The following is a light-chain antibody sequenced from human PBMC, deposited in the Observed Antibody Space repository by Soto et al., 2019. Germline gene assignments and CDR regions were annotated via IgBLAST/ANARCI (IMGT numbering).Light chain of an antibody. Sequence: EIVLTQSPGTLSMSPGERATLSFRASQSVSSDLAWYQQKPGQAPRLLIYGASSRATGIPDRFSGSGSGTDFTLTISRLEPEDFAVYYCQNYGRSPITSGQGTRREIK. CDR1: QSVSSD. CDR3: QNYGRSPIT. V-gene: IGKV3-20*01. J-gene: IGKJ5*01. CDR2: GAS.